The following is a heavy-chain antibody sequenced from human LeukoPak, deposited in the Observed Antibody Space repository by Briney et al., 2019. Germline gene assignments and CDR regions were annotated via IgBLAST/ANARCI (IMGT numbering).Heavy chain of an antibody. V-gene: IGHV4-39*07. CDR1: GGSISISTYY. J-gene: IGHJ4*02. Sequence: KTSETLSLTCTVSGGSISISTYYWGWVRQPPGKGLEWIGEINHSGSTNYNPSLKSRVTISVDTSKNQFSLKLSSVTAADTAVYYCASIAAAGTSWDWGQGTLVTVSS. D-gene: IGHD6-13*01. CDR2: INHSGST. CDR3: ASIAAAGTSWD.